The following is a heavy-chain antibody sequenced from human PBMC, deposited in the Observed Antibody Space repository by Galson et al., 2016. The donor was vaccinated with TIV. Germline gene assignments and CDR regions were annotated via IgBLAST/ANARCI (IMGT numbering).Heavy chain of an antibody. J-gene: IGHJ4*02. CDR2: IIPTLGFP. V-gene: IGHV1-69*10. CDR1: GHSIYSHA. D-gene: IGHD3-22*01. CDR3: ARMDYYDSRGDWVTGDY. Sequence: SVKVSCKASGHSIYSHAISWVRQAPGQGLQWMGGIIPTLGFPTYSQIIEDRLVISMDRSTKTAYMELTSLRSEDTAIYYCARMDYYDSRGDWVTGDYWGQGTLIIVSS.